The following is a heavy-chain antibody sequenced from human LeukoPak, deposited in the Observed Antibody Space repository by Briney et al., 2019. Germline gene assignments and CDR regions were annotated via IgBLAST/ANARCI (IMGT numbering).Heavy chain of an antibody. CDR2: ISWDGGST. J-gene: IGHJ4*02. Sequence: PGGSLRLSCAASGFTFDDYTMHWVRQAPGKGLEGVSLISWDGGSTYYADSVKGRFTISRDNSKNSLYLQMNSLRTEDTALYYCAKDKSWNDGRGGFDYWGQGTLVTVSS. D-gene: IGHD1-1*01. V-gene: IGHV3-43*01. CDR1: GFTFDDYT. CDR3: AKDKSWNDGRGGFDY.